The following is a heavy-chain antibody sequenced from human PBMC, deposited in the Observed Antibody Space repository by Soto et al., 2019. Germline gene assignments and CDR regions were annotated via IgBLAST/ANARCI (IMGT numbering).Heavy chain of an antibody. CDR1: GGTFSTYG. CDR2: IIPIYGTI. Sequence: QVQLVQSGAEVKKPGSSVKVSCKASGGTFSTYGITWVRQAPGQGLEWMGGIIPIYGTINFEQKFKGRLTGTPDDSMSTVYMNLRTLTSDDTVVYYCATRLRADSFDVWGQGTMVTVSS. D-gene: IGHD1-26*01. CDR3: ATRLRADSFDV. J-gene: IGHJ3*01. V-gene: IGHV1-69*01.